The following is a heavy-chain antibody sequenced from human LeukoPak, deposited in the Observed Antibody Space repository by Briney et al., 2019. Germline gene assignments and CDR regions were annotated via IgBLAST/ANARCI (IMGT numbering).Heavy chain of an antibody. D-gene: IGHD4-23*01. CDR1: GLTFSDSW. CDR3: ARDLGLRGST. J-gene: IGHJ5*02. V-gene: IGHV3-74*01. CDR2: MYGDMSDI. Sequence: GGSLRLSCEVSGLTFSDSWMHWVRQTPGKGLVWVSRMYGDMSDISYADSVKGRFTISRDNAKNTVYLQMNSLRGEDTAVYYCARDLGLRGSTWGQATLVTVSS.